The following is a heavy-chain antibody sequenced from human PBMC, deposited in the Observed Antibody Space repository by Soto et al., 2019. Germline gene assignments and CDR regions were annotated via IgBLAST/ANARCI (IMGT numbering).Heavy chain of an antibody. CDR2: IFYSGST. CDR1: SGSLSSTIYS. CDR3: ARQCRGVTCHWFVP. V-gene: IGHV4-39*01. D-gene: IGHD2-15*01. J-gene: IGHJ5*02. Sequence: PSETLSLTCTFSSGSLSSTIYSWGWVPPPPGKGLEWIGSIFYSGSTYYNPSLKSRVTISVDTSKNQFSLTLTSVTAADTAVYYCARQCRGVTCHWFVPWGQGTLVTVSS.